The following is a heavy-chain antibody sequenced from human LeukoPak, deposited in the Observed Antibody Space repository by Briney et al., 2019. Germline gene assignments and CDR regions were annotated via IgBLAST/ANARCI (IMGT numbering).Heavy chain of an antibody. CDR2: IYYSGST. V-gene: IGHV4-59*02. D-gene: IGHD5-24*01. Sequence: NPFETLSLTCTVSGGSVSNYYWSWIRQPPGKELEWIGYIYYSGSTNYNPSLKSRVTISIDTSKNQFSLKLSSVTAADTAVYYCAGWEGYNRGDFWGQGPLVPVPP. CDR1: GGSVSNYY. J-gene: IGHJ4*02. CDR3: AGWEGYNRGDF.